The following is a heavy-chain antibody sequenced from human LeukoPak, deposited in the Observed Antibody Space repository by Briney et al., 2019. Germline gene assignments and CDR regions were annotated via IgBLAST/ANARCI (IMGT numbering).Heavy chain of an antibody. J-gene: IGHJ3*02. D-gene: IGHD2-15*01. CDR2: TYYRSKWYN. CDR1: GDSVSSNSAA. CDR3: ARVSLYCSGGSCRRRGDAFDI. V-gene: IGHV6-1*01. Sequence: SQTLSLTCAISGDSVSSNSAAWNWIRQSPSRGLEWLGRTYYRSKWYNDYAVSVKSRITINPDTSKNQFSLQLNSVTPEDTAVYYCARVSLYCSGGSCRRRGDAFDIWGQGTMVTVSS.